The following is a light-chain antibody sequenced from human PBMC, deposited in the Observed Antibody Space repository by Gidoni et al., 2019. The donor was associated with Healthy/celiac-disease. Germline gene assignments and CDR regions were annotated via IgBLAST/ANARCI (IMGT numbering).Light chain of an antibody. CDR2: GNS. CDR3: QSYDSSLSGSV. J-gene: IGLJ2*01. V-gene: IGLV1-40*01. CDR1: SSNIGAGYD. Sequence: QSVLTQPPSVSGAPGQRVTISCTGSSSNIGAGYDVHWYQQLPGTAPKPLIYGNSHRPSGVPARFSGSNSGTSASLAITGLQAEDEADYYCQSYDSSLSGSVFGGGTKLTVL.